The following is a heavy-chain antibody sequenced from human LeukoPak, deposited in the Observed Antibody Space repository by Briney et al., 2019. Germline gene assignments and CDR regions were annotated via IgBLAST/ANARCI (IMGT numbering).Heavy chain of an antibody. J-gene: IGHJ4*02. CDR2: IYYSGST. Sequence: SQTLSLTCTVSGGSISSGGYYWSWIRQPPGKGLEWIGYIYYSGSTYYNPSLKSRVTISVDTSKNQFSLKLSSVTAADTAVYYCARQPQYCSSTSCRQDYWGQGTLVTVSS. V-gene: IGHV4-30-2*03. CDR3: ARQPQYCSSTSCRQDY. D-gene: IGHD2-2*01. CDR1: GGSISSGGYY.